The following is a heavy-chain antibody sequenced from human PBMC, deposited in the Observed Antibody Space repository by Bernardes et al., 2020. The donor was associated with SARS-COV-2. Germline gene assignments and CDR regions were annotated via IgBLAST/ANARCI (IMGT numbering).Heavy chain of an antibody. CDR3: AREGPFYSDSDGISSDGMDV. V-gene: IGHV4-59*01. J-gene: IGHJ6*02. Sequence: SETLSLTCTVSGDSLSSYYWTWIRQPPGKGLEWIGSIFYSGSTNYNPSLKSRVTISIDPSKSQFSLRLSSVTAADTAVYYCAREGPFYSDSDGISSDGMDVWGQGTTVTV. CDR2: IFYSGST. D-gene: IGHD2-15*01. CDR1: GDSLSSYY.